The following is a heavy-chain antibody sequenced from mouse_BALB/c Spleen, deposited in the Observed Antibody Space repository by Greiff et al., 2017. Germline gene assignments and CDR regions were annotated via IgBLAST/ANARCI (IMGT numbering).Heavy chain of an antibody. CDR3: ARGDYDVDY. J-gene: IGHJ2*01. CDR1: GYSFTGYF. V-gene: IGHV1-20*02. Sequence: DVQLQESGPELVKPGASVKISCKASGYSFTGYFMNWVMQSHGKSLEWIGRINPYNGDTFYNQKFKGKATLTVDKSSSTAHMELRSLASEDSAVYYCARGDYDVDYWGQGTTLTVSS. D-gene: IGHD2-4*01. CDR2: INPYNGDT.